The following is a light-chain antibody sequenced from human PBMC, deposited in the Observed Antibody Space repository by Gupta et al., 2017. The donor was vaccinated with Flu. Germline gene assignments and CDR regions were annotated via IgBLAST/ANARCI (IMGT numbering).Light chain of an antibody. CDR3: QQLNSYPPEFT. CDR1: QGISSS. V-gene: IGKV1-9*01. CDR2: AAS. Sequence: DIQLTPSPSFLSASVGDRVTITCRASQGISSSLAWYQQKPGKAPELRIYAASALQSGVPSRFSGSGSGTEFTLTISSLQPEDFATYYCQQLNSYPPEFTFGPGTKVDIK. J-gene: IGKJ3*01.